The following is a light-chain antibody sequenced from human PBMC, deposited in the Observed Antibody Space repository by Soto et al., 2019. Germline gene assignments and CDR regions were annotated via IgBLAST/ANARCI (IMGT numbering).Light chain of an antibody. CDR3: QQYISLPHT. CDR1: QSVTNSF. V-gene: IGKV3-20*01. Sequence: EIVMTQYPGTLSLSPGERATLSCRASQSVTNSFFAWYQQKPGQAPRLLIYGISSRATGIPDRFSGSGSGTDFTLTISRLEPEDFVVYYCQQYISLPHTFGQGTKLEVK. J-gene: IGKJ2*01. CDR2: GIS.